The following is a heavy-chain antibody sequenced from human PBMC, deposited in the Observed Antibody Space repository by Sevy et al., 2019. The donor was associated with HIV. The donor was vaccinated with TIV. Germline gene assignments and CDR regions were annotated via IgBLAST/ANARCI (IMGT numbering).Heavy chain of an antibody. CDR2: ISYDGINK. Sequence: GGSLRLSCAASGFTFSSYAMHWVRQAPGKGLEWVAVISYDGINKYYADSVKGRFTISRDNSKNTLYLQMNSLRAEDTAVYYCARDYYDSSGYHFDYWGQGTLVTVSS. CDR1: GFTFSSYA. CDR3: ARDYYDSSGYHFDY. D-gene: IGHD3-22*01. J-gene: IGHJ4*02. V-gene: IGHV3-30-3*01.